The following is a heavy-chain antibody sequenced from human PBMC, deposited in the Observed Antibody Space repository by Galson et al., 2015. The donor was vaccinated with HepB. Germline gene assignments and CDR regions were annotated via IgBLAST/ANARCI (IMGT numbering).Heavy chain of an antibody. J-gene: IGHJ6*03. CDR1: GFSLSTTGMG. D-gene: IGHD2-8*02. V-gene: IGHV2-5*02. Sequence: PALVKPTQTLTLTCTFSGFSLSTTGMGLGWIRQPPGKTLEWLALIFWDGDKRYSPSLKSRLTITKDTFENQVVLTMSNMAPVDTATYYCAQVGYCTGDVCYPSYYYFINVWGRGTTVTVSS. CDR3: AQVGYCTGDVCYPSYYYFINV. CDR2: IFWDGDK.